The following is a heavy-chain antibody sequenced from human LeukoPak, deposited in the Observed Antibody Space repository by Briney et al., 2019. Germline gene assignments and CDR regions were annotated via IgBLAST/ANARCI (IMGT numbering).Heavy chain of an antibody. CDR3: VRGPYGSGISNWFDP. V-gene: IGHV4-59*01. CDR1: GGSINSYY. Sequence: PSETLSLTCTVSGGSINSYYWSWIRQPPGKGLEWIGYIYYSGSTKYNPSLKSRVTISVDTSKNQFSLKLTSVTAADTAVYYCVRGPYGSGISNWFDPWGQGTLVIVSS. CDR2: IYYSGST. J-gene: IGHJ5*02. D-gene: IGHD3-10*01.